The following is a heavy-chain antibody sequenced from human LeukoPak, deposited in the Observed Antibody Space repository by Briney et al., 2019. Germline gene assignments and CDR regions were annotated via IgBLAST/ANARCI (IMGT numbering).Heavy chain of an antibody. D-gene: IGHD1-26*01. CDR1: GFTFTSYA. Sequence: PGGSLKLSCAASGFTFTSYAISWVRQAPGKGLEWVSAISNSGGNTYYADSVKGRFTISRDNSKNTLYLQMNSLRAEDTALYYCAKAKTVGPSDMDVWGQGTTVTVSS. J-gene: IGHJ6*02. CDR3: AKAKTVGPSDMDV. CDR2: ISNSGGNT. V-gene: IGHV3-23*01.